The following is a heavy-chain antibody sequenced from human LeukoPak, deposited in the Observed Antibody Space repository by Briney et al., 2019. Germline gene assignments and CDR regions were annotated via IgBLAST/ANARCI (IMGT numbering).Heavy chain of an antibody. CDR1: GGSISSYY. V-gene: IGHV4-59*01. J-gene: IGHJ4*02. CDR2: VYNSGNT. CDR3: AREDRTINTIVGYYFDN. Sequence: SETLSLTCTVSGGSISSYYWSWIRQAPGKGLEWIGHVYNSGNTNYNPSLKSRLTISIDTSKNQFSLRLRSVTAADTAVYYCAREDRTINTIVGYYFDNWGQGTLVTVSS. D-gene: IGHD3-22*01.